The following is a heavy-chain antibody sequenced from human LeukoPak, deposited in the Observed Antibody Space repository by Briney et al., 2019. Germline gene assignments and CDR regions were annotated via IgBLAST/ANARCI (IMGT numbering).Heavy chain of an antibody. D-gene: IGHD3-16*01. CDR1: GGTFSSYA. CDR3: ARVGEEYYFDY. J-gene: IGHJ4*02. V-gene: IGHV1-69*13. CDR2: IIPLFGTA. Sequence: LGASVKVSCKASGGTFSSYAISWVRQAPGQGLDWMGGIIPLFGTAHYAQKFQGRVTITADESTSTAYIELRSLRSEDTAVYYCARVGEEYYFDYWGQGTLVTVSS.